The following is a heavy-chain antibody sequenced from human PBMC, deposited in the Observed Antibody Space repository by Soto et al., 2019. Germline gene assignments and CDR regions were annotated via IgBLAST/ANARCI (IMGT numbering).Heavy chain of an antibody. D-gene: IGHD3-22*01. CDR3: ARAPAYYYDSSGYTSAFDI. Sequence: PSETLSLTCTVSGGSISSGDYYWSWIRQPPGKGLEWIGYIYCSGSTYYNPSLKSRVTISVDTSKNQFSLKLSSVTAADTAVYYCARAPAYYYDSSGYTSAFDIWGQGTMVTVSS. CDR2: IYCSGST. V-gene: IGHV4-30-4*01. CDR1: GGSISSGDYY. J-gene: IGHJ3*02.